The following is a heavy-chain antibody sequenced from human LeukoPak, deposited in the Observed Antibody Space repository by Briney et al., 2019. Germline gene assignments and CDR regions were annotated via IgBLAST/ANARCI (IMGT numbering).Heavy chain of an antibody. CDR1: GGSISSYY. CDR2: IQNTGST. D-gene: IGHD3-9*01. V-gene: IGHV4-59*01. Sequence: SDTLSLTCTASGGSISSYYWSWIRQPPGKGLEWIGYIQNTGSTNYNPSLKSRVTISGDMSKNQLSLKLSSVTAADTAVYYCAKTNGVANDILTGFYYFYYMDVWGNGTTVTVSS. J-gene: IGHJ6*03. CDR3: AKTNGVANDILTGFYYFYYMDV.